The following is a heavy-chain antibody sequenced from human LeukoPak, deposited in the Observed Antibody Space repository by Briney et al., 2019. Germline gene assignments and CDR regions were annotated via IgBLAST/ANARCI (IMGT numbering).Heavy chain of an antibody. Sequence: ASVNVSCKASGYTFPNYGISWMRQAPGQGVEWMGWISAYNGNPNYAQKHQLRVTMTEHASTSTAYMELRSLRSDDPAVYYCASGAWVSSITMLFFVYWREGTLLSVPS. CDR1: GYTFPNYG. CDR3: ASGAWVSSITMLFFVY. V-gene: IGHV1-18*01. CDR2: ISAYNGNP. D-gene: IGHD3-10*01. J-gene: IGHJ4*02.